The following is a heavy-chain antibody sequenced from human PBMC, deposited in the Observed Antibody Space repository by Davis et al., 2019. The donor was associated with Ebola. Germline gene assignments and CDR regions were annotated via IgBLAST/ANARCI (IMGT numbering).Heavy chain of an antibody. J-gene: IGHJ2*01. CDR1: GYSFTSYW. Sequence: GESLKISCKGSGYSFTSYWIGWVRQMPGKGLEWMGIIYPGDSDTRYGPSFQGQVTISADKSISTAYLQWSSLKASDTAMYYCARCTATQGYLFWYFDLWGRGTLVTVSS. D-gene: IGHD4-17*01. CDR3: ARCTATQGYLFWYFDL. CDR2: IYPGDSDT. V-gene: IGHV5-51*01.